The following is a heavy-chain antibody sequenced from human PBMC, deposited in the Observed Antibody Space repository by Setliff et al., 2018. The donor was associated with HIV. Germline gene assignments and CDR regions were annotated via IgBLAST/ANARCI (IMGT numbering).Heavy chain of an antibody. CDR3: ATQTGFYNSHWYDY. V-gene: IGHV3-7*01. J-gene: IGHJ4*02. CDR2: IKQDGSDM. D-gene: IGHD6-13*01. CDR1: GLPFYNYW. Sequence: LRLSCVASGLPFYNYWMTWLRRAPGRGLEWVANIKQDGSDMHYIESVKGRFTIFRDNAKNSVFLQMNSLRAEDTGVYYCATQTGFYNSHWYDYWGQGTMVTV.